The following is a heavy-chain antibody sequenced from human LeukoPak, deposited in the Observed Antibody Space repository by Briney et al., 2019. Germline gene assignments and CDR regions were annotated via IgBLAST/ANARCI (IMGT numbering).Heavy chain of an antibody. J-gene: IGHJ4*02. CDR2: IYPGDSDT. V-gene: IGHV5-51*01. CDR1: GYSFTSYW. Sequence: GESLKISCKGSGYSFTSYWIGWVRQMPGKGLEWMGIIYPGDSDTRYSPSFQGQVTISADKSISTAYLQWSSLRASDTAMYYCARHGARKGSYGEKDYWGQGTLVTVSS. CDR3: ARHGARKGSYGEKDY. D-gene: IGHD5-18*01.